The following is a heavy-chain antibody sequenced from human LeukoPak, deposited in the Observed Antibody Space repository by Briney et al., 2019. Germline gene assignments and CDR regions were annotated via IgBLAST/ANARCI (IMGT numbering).Heavy chain of an antibody. D-gene: IGHD5-24*01. Sequence: GESLKISCKGSGYSFTSSWIGWVRQLPGKGLEWMGIIYPGDSDTTYSPSFQGLVTMSAAKPIRTAYLQWSSLKASDTAMYYCARIRDGYNSLFDCWGQGTLVTVSS. J-gene: IGHJ4*02. CDR3: ARIRDGYNSLFDC. CDR2: IYPGDSDT. CDR1: GYSFTSSW. V-gene: IGHV5-51*04.